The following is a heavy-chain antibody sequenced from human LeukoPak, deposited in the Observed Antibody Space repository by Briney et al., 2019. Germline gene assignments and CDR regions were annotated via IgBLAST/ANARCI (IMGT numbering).Heavy chain of an antibody. CDR3: ARQVTFGYAFAYYFDY. CDR2: IHNSEST. J-gene: IGHJ4*02. Sequence: SETLSLTCTVSGGSISTSSYYWGWIRQPPGKGLEWIGNIHNSESTYYNPSLKSRVTMSVDTSKNQFSLKLSSVTAADTAVYYCARQVTFGYAFAYYFDYWGQGSLVTVSS. CDR1: GGSISTSSYY. D-gene: IGHD5-18*01. V-gene: IGHV4-39*01.